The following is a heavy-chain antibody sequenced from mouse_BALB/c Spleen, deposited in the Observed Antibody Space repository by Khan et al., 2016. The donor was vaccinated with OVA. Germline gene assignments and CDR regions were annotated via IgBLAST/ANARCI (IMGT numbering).Heavy chain of an antibody. CDR2: IRNKANGYTT. Sequence: EVELVESGGGLVQPGGSLRLSCATSGFTFTDYYMSWVRQSPGKALEWLGFIRNKANGYTTEDSASVKGRFTISRDNSQSIPYLQMNTLRSEDSATYYCVRDTNYDIYWYFDVWGAGTTVTVSS. V-gene: IGHV7-3*02. CDR1: GFTFTDYY. D-gene: IGHD2-1*01. CDR3: VRDTNYDIYWYFDV. J-gene: IGHJ1*01.